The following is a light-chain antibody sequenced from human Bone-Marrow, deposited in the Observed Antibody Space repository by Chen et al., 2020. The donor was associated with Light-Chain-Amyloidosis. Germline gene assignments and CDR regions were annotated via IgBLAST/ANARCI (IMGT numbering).Light chain of an antibody. CDR2: DAS. Sequence: IVLTQSPATLSSSPGERATLSCRASQSVSSYLAWYQQKPGQAPRLLIYDASNRATGIPARFSGSGSGTDFTLTSSSLEPEDFAVYYCQQRSNWPPRYTFGQGTKLEIK. CDR1: QSVSSY. CDR3: QQRSNWPPRYT. J-gene: IGKJ2*01. V-gene: IGKV3-11*01.